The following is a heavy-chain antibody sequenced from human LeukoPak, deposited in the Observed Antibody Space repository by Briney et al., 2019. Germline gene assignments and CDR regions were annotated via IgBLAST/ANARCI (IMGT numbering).Heavy chain of an antibody. V-gene: IGHV4-61*10. CDR3: ARGYYYGSGIPLFDY. CDR2: IYYSGST. D-gene: IGHD3-10*01. Sequence: PSETLSLTCTVSGDSISSTIYYWSWIRQPAGKGLEWIGYIYYSGSTNYNPSLKSRVTISVDTSKNQFSLKLSSVTAADTAVYYCARGYYYGSGIPLFDYWGQGTLVTVSS. J-gene: IGHJ4*02. CDR1: GDSISSTIYY.